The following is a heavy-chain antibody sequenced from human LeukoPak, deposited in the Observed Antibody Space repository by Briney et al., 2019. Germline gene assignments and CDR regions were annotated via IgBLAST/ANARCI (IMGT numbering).Heavy chain of an antibody. CDR2: IKPYGSET. CDR3: ARGGYYYYF. J-gene: IGHJ4*02. V-gene: IGHV3-7*05. D-gene: IGHD5-12*01. CDR1: GVTFSTDW. Sequence: GGALRLSCAASGVTFSTDWMSWVRQAPGKGLEWVANIKPYGSETYYVDSVKGRFTISRDNAENSLYVQMNSLRVEDTAVYYCARGGYYYYFWGQGTLVTVSS.